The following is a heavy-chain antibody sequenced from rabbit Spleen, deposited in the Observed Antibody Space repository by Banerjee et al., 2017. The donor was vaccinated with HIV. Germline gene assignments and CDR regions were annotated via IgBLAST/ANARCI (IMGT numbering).Heavy chain of an antibody. J-gene: IGHJ6*01. V-gene: IGHV1S45*01. CDR2: IYVGSSRRGET. CDR1: GFDFSSSDW. Sequence: EESGGGLVQPEGSLTLTCKASGFDFSSSDWICWVRQAPGRGLEWSACIYVGSSRRGETAYASWAKGRFTISKTSSTTVTLQMTSLTVADTATYFCARDTSSSFSSYGMDLWGQGTLVTVS. CDR3: ARDTSSSFSSYGMDL. D-gene: IGHD1-1*01.